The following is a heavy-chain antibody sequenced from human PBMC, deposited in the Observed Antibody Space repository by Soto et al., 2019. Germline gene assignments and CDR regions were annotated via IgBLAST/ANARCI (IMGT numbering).Heavy chain of an antibody. CDR2: ITGSGGGT. J-gene: IGHJ3*02. D-gene: IGHD4-17*01. V-gene: IGHV3-23*01. CDR1: RFSFSNYA. CDR3: STDPNGDYIGAFDN. Sequence: EVQLLESGGRLVPPGGSLRLSCAGSRFSFSNYAMTWARQAPGEGLEWVSSITGSGGGTTYADSVKGRFTISRGNSKNILYLQMDSLRADDTAVYYCSTDPNGDYIGAFDNWGQGTMVTVSS.